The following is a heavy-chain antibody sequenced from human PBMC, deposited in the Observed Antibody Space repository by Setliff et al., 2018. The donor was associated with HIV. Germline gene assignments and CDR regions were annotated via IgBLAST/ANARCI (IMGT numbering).Heavy chain of an antibody. CDR1: GFTFSNAW. CDR3: TTDLGGSYHGWNY. D-gene: IGHD1-26*01. Sequence: GGSLRLSCAASGFTFSNAWMNWVRQAPGKGLEWVGRSRNKANSYTTEYAASVQGRFTISRDDSKSSLYLQMNSLKTEDTAVYYCTTDLGGSYHGWNYWGQGTLVTVSS. J-gene: IGHJ4*02. V-gene: IGHV3-72*01. CDR2: SRNKANSYTT.